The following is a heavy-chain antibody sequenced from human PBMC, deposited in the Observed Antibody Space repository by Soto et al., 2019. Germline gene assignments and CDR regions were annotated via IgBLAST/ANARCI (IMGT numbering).Heavy chain of an antibody. Sequence: PGGSLRLSCAASGFTFSGSAMHWVRQASGKGLEWVGRIRSKANSYATAYAASVKGRFTISRDDSKNTAYLQMNSLKTEDTAVYYCTRRADYDFWSGQREGNDYWGQGTLVTVSS. V-gene: IGHV3-73*01. CDR2: IRSKANSYAT. D-gene: IGHD3-3*01. J-gene: IGHJ4*02. CDR3: TRRADYDFWSGQREGNDY. CDR1: GFTFSGSA.